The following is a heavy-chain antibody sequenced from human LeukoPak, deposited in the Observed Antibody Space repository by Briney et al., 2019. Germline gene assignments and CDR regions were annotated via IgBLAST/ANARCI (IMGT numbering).Heavy chain of an antibody. J-gene: IGHJ4*02. V-gene: IGHV3-30*04. CDR3: ARDMDYRPIGNYYYGY. CDR2: ISYDGSNK. D-gene: IGHD1-7*01. Sequence: QPGRSLRLSCAASGFTFSSYAMHWVRQAPGKGLEWVAVISYDGSNKYYADSVKGRFTISRDNSKNTLYLQMNSLRAEDTAVYYCARDMDYRPIGNYYYGYWGQGTLVTVSS. CDR1: GFTFSSYA.